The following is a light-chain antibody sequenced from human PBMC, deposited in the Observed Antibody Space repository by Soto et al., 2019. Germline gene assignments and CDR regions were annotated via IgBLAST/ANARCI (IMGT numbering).Light chain of an antibody. CDR2: AAS. V-gene: IGKV1-39*01. CDR1: QSISSY. J-gene: IGKJ5*01. Sequence: DIQMTHSPSSLSASVGVRGAITCRASQSISSYLNWYQQKPGKAPKLLIYAASSLQSGVPSRFSGSGSGTDFTLTISSVRPEDLGSFYCQQTFNSPITFGQGTRLEIK. CDR3: QQTFNSPIT.